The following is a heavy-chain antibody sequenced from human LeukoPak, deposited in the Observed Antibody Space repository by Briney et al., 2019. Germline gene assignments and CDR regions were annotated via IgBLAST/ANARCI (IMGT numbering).Heavy chain of an antibody. CDR1: GFTFSAYA. J-gene: IGHJ6*04. CDR3: VKGLHLLDV. V-gene: IGHV3-23*01. CDR2: IAYAGT. Sequence: GGSLRLSCAASGFTFSAYAMTWVRQAPGKGLEWVSTIAYAGTFYADSVKGRFTLSRDDSKDTLSLQMNGLCAEDTALYYCVKGLHLLDVWGEGTSVTVSS.